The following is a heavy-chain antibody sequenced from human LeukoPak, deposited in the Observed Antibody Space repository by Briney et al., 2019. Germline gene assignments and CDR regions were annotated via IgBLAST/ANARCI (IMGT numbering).Heavy chain of an antibody. V-gene: IGHV4-38-2*01. CDR2: IYHSGST. CDR1: GYSISSGYY. J-gene: IGHJ4*02. CDR3: ARGSPDDYDFWSGYPNEQYYFDY. D-gene: IGHD3-3*01. Sequence: SETLSLTCAVSGYSISSGYYWGRIRQPPGKGLEWIGSIYHSGSTYYNPSLKSRVTISVDTSKNQFSLKLSSVTAADTAVYYCARGSPDDYDFWSGYPNEQYYFDYWGQGTLVTVSS.